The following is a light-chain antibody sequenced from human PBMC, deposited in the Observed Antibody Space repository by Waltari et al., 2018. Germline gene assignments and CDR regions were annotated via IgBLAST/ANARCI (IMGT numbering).Light chain of an antibody. V-gene: IGKV3-15*01. CDR2: GAS. CDR1: QSVSSN. J-gene: IGKJ5*01. Sequence: EIVMTQSPATLSVSPGERAHLSCRASQSVSSNLAWYQQKPGQAPRLLIDGASTRATGIPARFSGSGSGTEFTLTISSMQSEDFAVYYCQQYNNWPFTFGQGTRLEIK. CDR3: QQYNNWPFT.